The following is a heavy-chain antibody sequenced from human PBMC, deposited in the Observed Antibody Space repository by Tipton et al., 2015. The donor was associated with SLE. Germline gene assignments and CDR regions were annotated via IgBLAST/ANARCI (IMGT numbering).Heavy chain of an antibody. V-gene: IGHV4-34*01. CDR3: ARGFTMVRGLFDY. Sequence: TLSLTCAVYGGSFSGYYWSWIRQPPGKGLEWIGEINHSGSTNYNPSLKSRVTIPVGTSKNQFSLKLSSVTAADTAVYYCARGFTMVRGLFDYWGQGTLVTVSS. D-gene: IGHD3-10*01. J-gene: IGHJ4*02. CDR2: INHSGST. CDR1: GGSFSGYY.